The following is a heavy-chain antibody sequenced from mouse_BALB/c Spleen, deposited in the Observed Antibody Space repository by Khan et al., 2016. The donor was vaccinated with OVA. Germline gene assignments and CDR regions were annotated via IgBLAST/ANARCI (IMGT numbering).Heavy chain of an antibody. D-gene: IGHD2-2*01. CDR1: GYTFTSYS. J-gene: IGHJ3*01. CDR3: ARSGYGSFAD. Sequence: QVQLKQSGAELVKPGASVRLSCKASGYTFTSYSLYWVKQRPGQGLEWIGDINPNNGGTNFNEKFKSKATLTVDKSSSTAYIQLNSLTSEDSAVYYCARSGYGSFADWGQGTLVTVSA. V-gene: IGHV1S81*02. CDR2: INPNNGGT.